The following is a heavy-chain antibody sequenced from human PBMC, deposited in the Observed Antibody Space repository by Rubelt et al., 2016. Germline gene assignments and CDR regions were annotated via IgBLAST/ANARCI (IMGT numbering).Heavy chain of an antibody. CDR2: IYSGGST. CDR3: ARDKRSSSWYPDHFDY. Sequence: VRQAPGKGLEWVSVIYSGGSTYYADSVKGRFTISRDNSKNTLYLQMNSLRAEDTAVYYCARDKRSSSWYPDHFDYWGQGTLVTVSS. V-gene: IGHV3-66*01. D-gene: IGHD6-13*01. J-gene: IGHJ4*02.